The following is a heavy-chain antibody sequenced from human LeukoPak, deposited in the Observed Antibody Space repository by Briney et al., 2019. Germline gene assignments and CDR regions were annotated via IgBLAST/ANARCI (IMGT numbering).Heavy chain of an antibody. V-gene: IGHV3-7*01. J-gene: IGHJ6*03. Sequence: GGSLRLSCAASGFTFSSYSMNWVRQAPGKGLEWVANIKQDGSEKYYVDSVKGRFTISRDNAKNSLYLQMNSLRAEDTAVYYCAREATVTTENTYYYYYMDVWGKGTTVTVSS. CDR2: IKQDGSEK. CDR3: AREATVTTENTYYYYYMDV. D-gene: IGHD4-11*01. CDR1: GFTFSSYS.